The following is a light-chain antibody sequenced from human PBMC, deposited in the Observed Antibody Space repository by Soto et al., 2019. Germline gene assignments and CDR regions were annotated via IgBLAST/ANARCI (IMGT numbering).Light chain of an antibody. Sequence: EIGLTHSPGTLSLSPGERATLSCRASQSVSSSYLAGYQQKPGQAPRLLIYGASSRATGIPDRFSGSGSGTDLTLTIRRLEPEDFAVYYSQQHGRELTFGPGTKGDIK. J-gene: IGKJ3*01. CDR2: GAS. CDR1: QSVSSSY. V-gene: IGKV3-20*01. CDR3: QQHGRELT.